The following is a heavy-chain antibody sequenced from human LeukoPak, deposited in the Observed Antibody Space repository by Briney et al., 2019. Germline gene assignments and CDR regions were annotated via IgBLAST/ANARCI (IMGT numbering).Heavy chain of an antibody. V-gene: IGHV3-7*01. CDR1: GFTFSSYW. CDR3: ARDPHYDFWSGYSAGLDF. J-gene: IGHJ4*02. Sequence: GGSLRLSCAASGFTFSSYWMSWVRQAPGKGLEWVAHIKQDGSEKYYVDSVKGRFTISRDNAKKSLYLQMNSLRAEDTAVYYCARDPHYDFWSGYSAGLDFWGQGTLVTVSS. CDR2: IKQDGSEK. D-gene: IGHD3-3*01.